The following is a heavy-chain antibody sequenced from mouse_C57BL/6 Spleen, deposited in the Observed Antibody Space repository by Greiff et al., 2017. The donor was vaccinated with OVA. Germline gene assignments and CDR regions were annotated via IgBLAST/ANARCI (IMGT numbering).Heavy chain of an antibody. CDR1: GYTFTSYW. CDR2: IDPSDSYT. J-gene: IGHJ4*01. CDR3: VRGGELQDYAMDY. V-gene: IGHV1-59*01. Sequence: QVQLQQPGAELVRPGTSVKLSCKASGYTFTSYWMHWVKQRPGQGLEWIGVIDPSDSYTNYNQKFKGKATLTVDTSSSTAYMQLSSLTSEDSAVYYCVRGGELQDYAMDYWGQGTSVTVSS. D-gene: IGHD1-1*01.